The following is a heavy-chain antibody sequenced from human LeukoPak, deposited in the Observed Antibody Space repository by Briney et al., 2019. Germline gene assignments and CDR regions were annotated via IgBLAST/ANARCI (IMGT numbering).Heavy chain of an antibody. CDR3: ARNPVTGENPKFDY. D-gene: IGHD6-19*01. Sequence: PSETLSLTCIVSDGSISQYFWSWIRQPVGQGLEWIGRIHSSGNTNYNPSLRSRVTMSLDTSKNQFSLRLTSVTAADTAVYYCARNPVTGENPKFDYWGQGTLVTVSS. CDR2: IHSSGNT. CDR1: DGSISQYF. J-gene: IGHJ4*02. V-gene: IGHV4-4*07.